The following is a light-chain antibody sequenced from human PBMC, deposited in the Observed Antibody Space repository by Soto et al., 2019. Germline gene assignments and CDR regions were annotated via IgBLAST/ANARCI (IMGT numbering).Light chain of an antibody. J-gene: IGLJ1*01. CDR1: SSDVGGYNY. CDR3: SSYTSSSTLHV. Sequence: QSALTQPASVSGSPGQSITISCTGTSSDVGGYNYVSWYQQHPGKAPKLMISDVSNRPSGVSDRFSGSKSGNTASLTISGLQAEDEADYYCSSYTSSSTLHVFGTGTKVTVL. CDR2: DVS. V-gene: IGLV2-14*03.